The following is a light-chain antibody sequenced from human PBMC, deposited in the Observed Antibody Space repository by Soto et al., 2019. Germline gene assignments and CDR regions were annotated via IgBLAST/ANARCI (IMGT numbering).Light chain of an antibody. CDR3: QQYGTSIRT. Sequence: EIVLTQSPGTLSLSPGERATLSCRASQSVSSRLAWYQQKPGQAPRLLIYGASNRAAGIPDKFSVSGSGTDFTLTISRLEPEDFAVYFCQQYGTSIRTFGQGTKVEI. CDR2: GAS. V-gene: IGKV3-20*01. CDR1: QSVSSR. J-gene: IGKJ1*01.